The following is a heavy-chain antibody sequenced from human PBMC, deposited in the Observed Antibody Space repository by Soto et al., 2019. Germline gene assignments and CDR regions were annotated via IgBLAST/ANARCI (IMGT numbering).Heavy chain of an antibody. CDR3: ARLWGIAPRDD. CDR2: IIPMFRNA. J-gene: IGHJ4*02. Sequence: QVQLVQSGSEVQKPESSVKVSFRASVGSFNTYSINWVRQAPGQGLEWIGGIIPMFRNANYAQKFKGRVTIIADASTSTVSMELISLTSEDTAVYYCARLWGIAPRDDWGQGNLVTVSS. CDR1: VGSFNTYS. D-gene: IGHD3-16*01. V-gene: IGHV1-69*12.